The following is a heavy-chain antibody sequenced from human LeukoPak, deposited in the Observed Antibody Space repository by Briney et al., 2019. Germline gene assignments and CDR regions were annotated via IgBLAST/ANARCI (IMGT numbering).Heavy chain of an antibody. CDR2: ISSDGGST. CDR3: ARGRQGAKTRYFDL. V-gene: IGHV3-64*02. CDR1: GIIFSNYT. D-gene: IGHD1-26*01. Sequence: GGSLRLSCAASGIIFSNYTMHWVRQGPGKGLECTSTISSDGGSTYYADSVKGRFTISRDNSKKSLYLQMNSLRAEDMAVYYCARGRQGAKTRYFDLWGRGTRVTVSS. J-gene: IGHJ2*01.